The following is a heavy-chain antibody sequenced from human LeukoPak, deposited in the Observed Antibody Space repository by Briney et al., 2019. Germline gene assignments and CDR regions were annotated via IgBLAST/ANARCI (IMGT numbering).Heavy chain of an antibody. CDR1: GFTFSSNW. J-gene: IGHJ3*02. CDR3: ARDEYNWNVDAFDI. Sequence: PGGSLRLSCAASGFTFSSNWMSWVRQAPGKGLEWVANIKEDGSEKYYVNSVKGRFTISRDNAKNSLYLRMNSLRAEDTAVYYCARDEYNWNVDAFDIWGQGTVVTVSS. D-gene: IGHD1-20*01. V-gene: IGHV3-7*01. CDR2: IKEDGSEK.